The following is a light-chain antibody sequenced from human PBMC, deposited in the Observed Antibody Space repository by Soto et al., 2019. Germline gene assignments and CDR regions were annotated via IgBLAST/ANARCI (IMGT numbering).Light chain of an antibody. Sequence: QSVLTQPASVSGSPGQSITISCTGTSSDFGGYNYVSWYQQHPGKAPKLMIYEVSNRPSGVSNRFSGSKSGNTASLTISGLQADDEADYYCSSYTSRSNMVFGGGTQLTVL. CDR1: SSDFGGYNY. J-gene: IGLJ7*01. V-gene: IGLV2-14*01. CDR2: EVS. CDR3: SSYTSRSNMV.